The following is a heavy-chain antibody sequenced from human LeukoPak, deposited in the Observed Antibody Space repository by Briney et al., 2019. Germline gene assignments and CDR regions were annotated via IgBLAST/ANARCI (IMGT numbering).Heavy chain of an antibody. V-gene: IGHV1-46*03. Sequence: ASVKVSCKASGYTFTSYYMHWVRQAAGQGLEWMGIINPSGGSTSYAQKFQGRVTMTRDTSTSTVYMELSSLRSEDTAVYYCACIAAAGTNWFDPWGQGTLVTVSS. J-gene: IGHJ5*02. CDR2: INPSGGST. CDR3: ACIAAAGTNWFDP. D-gene: IGHD6-13*01. CDR1: GYTFTSYY.